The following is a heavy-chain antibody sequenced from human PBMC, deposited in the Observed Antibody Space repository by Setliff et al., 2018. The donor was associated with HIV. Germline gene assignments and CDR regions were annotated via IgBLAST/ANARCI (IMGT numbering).Heavy chain of an antibody. CDR2: FDPEDVET. J-gene: IGHJ5*02. V-gene: IGHV1-24*01. CDR1: GYTHTELS. Sequence: ASVKVSCKVSGYTHTELSIHWVRQAPGKGLEWMGGFDPEDVETVYAQKFQGRVTMTEDTSTDTAYMELSILRSEEPAVYYCARDLTYSSGWTESWFDPWGQGTLVTVSS. CDR3: ARDLTYSSGWTESWFDP. D-gene: IGHD6-19*01.